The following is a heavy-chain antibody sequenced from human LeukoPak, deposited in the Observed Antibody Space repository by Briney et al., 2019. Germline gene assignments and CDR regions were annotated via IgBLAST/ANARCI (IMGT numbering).Heavy chain of an antibody. CDR1: GGSINNGGYY. V-gene: IGHV4-39*07. J-gene: IGHJ6*02. CDR2: MYYRGST. CDR3: ARDAGHQLSRRNYYAMDV. Sequence: SETLSLTCTVSGGSINNGGYYWSCIRQHPGKGLECIGSMYYRGSTYYNPSLKSRVTISVDTSKNQFSLKLSSVTAADTAVYYCARDAGHQLSRRNYYAMDVWGQGTTVTVSS. D-gene: IGHD1-1*01.